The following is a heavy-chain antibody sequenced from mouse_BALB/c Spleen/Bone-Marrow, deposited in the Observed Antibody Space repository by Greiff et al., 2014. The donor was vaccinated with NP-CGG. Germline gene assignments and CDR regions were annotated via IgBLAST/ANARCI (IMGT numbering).Heavy chain of an antibody. D-gene: IGHD1-2*01. CDR2: IDPSDSET. CDR1: GYSFTSYW. J-gene: IGHJ4*01. V-gene: IGHV1-69*02. CDR3: ERDGITTATYYDAMDY. Sequence: VKISCKASGYSFTSYWMHWVKQRPGHGLEWIGMIDPSDSETRLNQKFKDKATLTVDKSSSTAYMQLSSPTSEDSAVYYCERDGITTATYYDAMDYGGQGTSVTVSS.